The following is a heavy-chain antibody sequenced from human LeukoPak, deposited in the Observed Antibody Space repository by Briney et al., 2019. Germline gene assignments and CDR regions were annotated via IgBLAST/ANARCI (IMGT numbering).Heavy chain of an antibody. V-gene: IGHV4-38-2*02. CDR1: GYSISSGYY. J-gene: IGHJ4*02. CDR3: ARSRISWSTFDY. CDR2: IYHSGST. Sequence: SETLSLTCTVSGYSISSGYYWGWIRQPPGKGLEWIGNIYHSGSTYYNPSLKSRVTISVDTSKNQFSLKLTSVTATDTAVYYCARSRISWSTFDYWGQGTLVTVSS. D-gene: IGHD6-13*01.